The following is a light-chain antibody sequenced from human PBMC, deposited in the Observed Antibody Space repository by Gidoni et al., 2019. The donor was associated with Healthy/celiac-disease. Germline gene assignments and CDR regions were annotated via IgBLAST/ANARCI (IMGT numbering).Light chain of an antibody. J-gene: IGKJ3*01. CDR3: QQYNNWPQIT. V-gene: IGKV3-15*01. Sequence: EIVMTQSPATLSVSPGESATLSCRASQSVSSNLAWYQQKPGQAPRLLIYGASTRATGIPARFSGSRSGTEYTLTISSLQSEDFAVYYCQQYNNWPQITFGPGTKVDIK. CDR2: GAS. CDR1: QSVSSN.